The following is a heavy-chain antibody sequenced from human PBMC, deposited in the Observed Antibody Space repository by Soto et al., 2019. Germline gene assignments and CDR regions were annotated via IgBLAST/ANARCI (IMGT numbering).Heavy chain of an antibody. CDR1: GFTFSNAW. CDR2: IKSKTDGGTK. D-gene: IGHD6-6*01. V-gene: IGHV3-15*01. CDR3: TTVPVYSLWYSAL. Sequence: GGSLRVSCAASGFTFSNAWMSWIRQAPGKGLEWVSRIKSKTDGGTKDYAALVKGSFTISRDDSKNTLYLQMNSLKPEDTAVYYCTTVPVYSLWYSALWGRGTLVTVS. J-gene: IGHJ2*01.